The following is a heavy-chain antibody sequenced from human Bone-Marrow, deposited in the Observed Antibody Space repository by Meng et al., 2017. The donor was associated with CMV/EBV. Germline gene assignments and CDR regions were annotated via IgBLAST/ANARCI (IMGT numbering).Heavy chain of an antibody. D-gene: IGHD2-2*01. V-gene: IGHV4-30-4*01. J-gene: IGHJ5*02. CDR1: SGNYS. CDR2: IYYSGTT. CDR3: ARADCTSTSCFWGGDWFDP. Sequence: SGNYSWSWIRQPPGKGLEWLGYIYYSGTTYSNPSLKSRLIISADTSKNQFSLKLSSVTAADTAVYYCARADCTSTSCFWGGDWFDPWGQGTLVTVSS.